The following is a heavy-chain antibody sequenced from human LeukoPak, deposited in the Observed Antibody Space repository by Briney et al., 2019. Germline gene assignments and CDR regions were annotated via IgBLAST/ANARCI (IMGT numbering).Heavy chain of an antibody. Sequence: ASVKASCKASGYTFTSYGISWVRQAPGQGLEWMGWISAYNGNTNYAQKLQGRVTMTTDTSTSTAYMELRSLRSDDTAVYYCARANLYDPIVGATTFDYWGQGTLVTVSS. D-gene: IGHD1-26*01. J-gene: IGHJ4*02. CDR1: GYTFTSYG. CDR2: ISAYNGNT. V-gene: IGHV1-18*01. CDR3: ARANLYDPIVGATTFDY.